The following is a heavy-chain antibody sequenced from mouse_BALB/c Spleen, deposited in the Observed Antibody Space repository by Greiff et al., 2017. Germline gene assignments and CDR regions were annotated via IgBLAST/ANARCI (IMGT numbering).Heavy chain of an antibody. CDR2: ISDGGSYT. J-gene: IGHJ4*01. CDR3: ARDTYYGNAYAMDY. CDR1: GFTFSDYY. V-gene: IGHV5-4*02. Sequence: EVKLVESGGGLVKPGGSLKLSCAASGFTFSDYYMYWVRQTPEKRLEWVATISDGGSYTYYPDSVKGRFTISRDNAKNNLYLQMSSLKSEDTAMYYCARDTYYGNAYAMDYWGQGTSVTVSA. D-gene: IGHD2-10*01.